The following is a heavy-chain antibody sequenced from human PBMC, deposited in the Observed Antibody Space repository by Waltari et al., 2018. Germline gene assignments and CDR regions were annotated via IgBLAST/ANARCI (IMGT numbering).Heavy chain of an antibody. CDR2: IRSKAYGGTT. Sequence: EVQLVESGGGLVQPGRSLRLSCTASGFTFGDYAMSWVRQAPGKGLEWVGFIRSKAYGGTTEYAASVKGRFTISRDDSKSIAYLQMNSLKTEDTAVYYCTSAIAARGAFDYWGQGTLVTVSS. V-gene: IGHV3-49*04. CDR3: TSAIAARGAFDY. D-gene: IGHD6-6*01. CDR1: GFTFGDYA. J-gene: IGHJ4*02.